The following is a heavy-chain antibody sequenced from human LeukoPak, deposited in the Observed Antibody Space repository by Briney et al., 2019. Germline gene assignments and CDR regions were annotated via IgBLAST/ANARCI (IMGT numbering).Heavy chain of an antibody. J-gene: IGHJ4*02. D-gene: IGHD1-14*01. CDR2: INHSGST. CDR3: ARITRPLAPIDY. Sequence: KPSETLSLTCAVYGGSFSGYYWSWIRQPPGKGLEWIGEINHSGSTNYNPSLKSRVTISVDSSKNQLSLKVSSVTAADTALYYCARITRPLAPIDYWGQGALVTVSS. CDR1: GGSFSGYY. V-gene: IGHV4-34*01.